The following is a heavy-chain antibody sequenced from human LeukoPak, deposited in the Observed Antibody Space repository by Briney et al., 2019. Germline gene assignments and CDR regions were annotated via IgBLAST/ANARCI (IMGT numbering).Heavy chain of an antibody. CDR1: GGSISSSSYY. CDR2: IYYSGST. D-gene: IGHD4-17*01. CDR3: ARLVTTVTLNWFDP. J-gene: IGHJ5*02. Sequence: SQTLSLTCTVSGGSISSSSYYWGWIRQPPGKGLEWIGSIYYSGSTYYNPSLKSRVTISVDTSKNQFSLKLSSVTAADTAVYYCARLVTTVTLNWFDPWGQGTLVTVSS. V-gene: IGHV4-39*01.